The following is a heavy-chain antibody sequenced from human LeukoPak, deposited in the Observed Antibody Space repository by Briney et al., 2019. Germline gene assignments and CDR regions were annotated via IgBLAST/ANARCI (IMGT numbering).Heavy chain of an antibody. Sequence: GGSLRLSCAGSGSTFSTYTMSWVRQAPGKGLEWVSSISSSSSYIYYADSVKGRFTISRDNAKNSLYLQMNSLRAEDTAVYYCAREPGVAGFTWFDPWGQGTLVTVSS. CDR2: ISSSSSYI. D-gene: IGHD6-19*01. CDR1: GSTFSTYT. V-gene: IGHV3-21*01. CDR3: AREPGVAGFTWFDP. J-gene: IGHJ5*02.